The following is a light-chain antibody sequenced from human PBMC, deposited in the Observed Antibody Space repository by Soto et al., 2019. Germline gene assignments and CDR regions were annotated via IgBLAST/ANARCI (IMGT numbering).Light chain of an antibody. Sequence: EIVLTQSPGTLSLSPGERATLSCRASQSVSSSYLAWYQQKPGQAPRLLIYGASSRATGIPDRFSGSGSATDFTLTISRLEPEDFAAYYCQQYGSSRWTFGQGTKVEIK. CDR1: QSVSSSY. CDR3: QQYGSSRWT. V-gene: IGKV3-20*01. J-gene: IGKJ1*01. CDR2: GAS.